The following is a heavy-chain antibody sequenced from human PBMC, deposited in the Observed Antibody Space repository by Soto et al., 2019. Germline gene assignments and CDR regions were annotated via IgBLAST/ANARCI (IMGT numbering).Heavy chain of an antibody. J-gene: IGHJ3*02. V-gene: IGHV6-1*01. D-gene: IGHD3-10*01. Sequence: QTLSLTCAISGDSVSSNSAAWNWIRQSPSRGLEWLGRTYYRSKWYNDYAVSVKSRITINPDTSKNQFSLQLNSVTPEDTAVYYCARDRLGRFGELFPDAFDIWGQGTMVTVSS. CDR2: TYYRSKWYN. CDR1: GDSVSSNSAA. CDR3: ARDRLGRFGELFPDAFDI.